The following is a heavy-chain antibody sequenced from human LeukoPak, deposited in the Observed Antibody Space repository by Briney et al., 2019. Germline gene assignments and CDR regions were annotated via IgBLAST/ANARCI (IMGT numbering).Heavy chain of an antibody. D-gene: IGHD2-2*01. CDR3: ARDLVPAAISAFDI. V-gene: IGHV1-69*13. CDR2: IIPIFGTA. J-gene: IGHJ3*02. Sequence: SVKVSCKASGGTFSSYAISWVRQAPGQGLEWMGGIIPIFGTANYAQKFQGRVTITADESTSTAYMELSSLRSEDAAVYYCARDLVPAAISAFDIWGQGTMVTVSS. CDR1: GGTFSSYA.